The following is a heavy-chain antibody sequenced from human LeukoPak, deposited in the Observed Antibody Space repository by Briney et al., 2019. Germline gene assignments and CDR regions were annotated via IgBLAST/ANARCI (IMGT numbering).Heavy chain of an antibody. CDR1: GFTFSSYA. Sequence: GGSLRLSCAASGFTFSSYAMHWVRQAPGKGLEWVAVISYDGSNKYYADSVKGRFTISRDNSKNTLYLQMNSLRAEDTAVYYCARADPGHWGQGTLVTVSS. J-gene: IGHJ4*02. CDR3: ARADPGH. V-gene: IGHV3-30-3*01. CDR2: ISYDGSNK.